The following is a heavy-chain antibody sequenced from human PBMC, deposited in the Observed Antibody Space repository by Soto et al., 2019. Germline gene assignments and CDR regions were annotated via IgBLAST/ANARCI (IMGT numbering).Heavy chain of an antibody. CDR2: ISSSSSYI. D-gene: IGHD6-13*01. J-gene: IGHJ6*02. V-gene: IGHV3-21*01. CDR3: ARDYIAAAGTGMDV. Sequence: GGSLILFSAASGFTFSSYIMIWVRQAPGKGLEWVSSISSSSSYIYYADSVKGRFTISRDNAKNSLYLQMNSLRAEDTAVYYCARDYIAAAGTGMDVWGQGT. CDR1: GFTFSSYI.